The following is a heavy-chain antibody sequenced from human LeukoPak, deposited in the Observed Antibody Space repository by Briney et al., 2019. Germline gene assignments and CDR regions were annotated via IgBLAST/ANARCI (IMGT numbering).Heavy chain of an antibody. Sequence: SETLSLTCAVYGGSFSGYYWSWIRQPPGKGLEWIGEINHSGSTNYNPSLKSRVTISVDTSRNQFSLKLSSVTAADTAVYYCARCSIAVAGYYYYYMDVWGKGTTVTVSS. CDR3: ARCSIAVAGYYYYYMDV. CDR1: GGSFSGYY. J-gene: IGHJ6*03. D-gene: IGHD6-19*01. CDR2: INHSGST. V-gene: IGHV4-34*01.